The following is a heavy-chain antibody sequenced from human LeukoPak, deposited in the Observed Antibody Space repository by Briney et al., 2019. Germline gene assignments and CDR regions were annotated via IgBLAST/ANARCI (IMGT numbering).Heavy chain of an antibody. Sequence: GGSLRLSCAASGFTFTSYWLGWVRQAPGKGPEWVTDIRGDGNEIYYADSVKGRFTISRDTAKKSLYLQMNSLRAEDTANCARFPPASMVGEGGYYYIDVWGKGTTVTVSS. CDR2: IRGDGNEI. V-gene: IGHV3-7*03. CDR3: FPPASMVGEGGYYYIDV. J-gene: IGHJ6*03. D-gene: IGHD3-10*01. CDR1: GFTFTSYW.